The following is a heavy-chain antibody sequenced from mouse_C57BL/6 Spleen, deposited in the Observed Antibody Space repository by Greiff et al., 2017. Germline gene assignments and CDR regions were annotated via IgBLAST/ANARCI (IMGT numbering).Heavy chain of an antibody. Sequence: DVQLVESGGGLVKPGGSLKLSCAASGFTFSSYAMSWVRQTPGKRLEWVATISDGGSYTYYPDNVKGRFTISRDDAKNNRYLQMSHLKSEDTAMYYCARLGDGYSPYFDYWGQGTTLTVSS. D-gene: IGHD2-3*01. CDR2: ISDGGSYT. CDR3: ARLGDGYSPYFDY. V-gene: IGHV5-4*01. J-gene: IGHJ2*01. CDR1: GFTFSSYA.